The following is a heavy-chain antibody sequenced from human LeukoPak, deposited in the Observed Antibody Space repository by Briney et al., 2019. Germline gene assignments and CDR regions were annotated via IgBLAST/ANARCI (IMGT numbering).Heavy chain of an antibody. Sequence: ASVKVSCKASGYTFTGYYMHGVRQAPGQGLEWMGWINPNSGGTNYAQKFQGRVTMTRDTSISTAYMELSMLRSDDTAVYYCARCVVPAAGGDWFDPWGQGTLVTVSS. CDR2: INPNSGGT. CDR3: ARCVVPAAGGDWFDP. D-gene: IGHD2-2*01. J-gene: IGHJ5*02. V-gene: IGHV1-2*02. CDR1: GYTFTGYY.